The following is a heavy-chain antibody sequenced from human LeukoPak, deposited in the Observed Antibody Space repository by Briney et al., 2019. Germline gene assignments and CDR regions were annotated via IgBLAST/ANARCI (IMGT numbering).Heavy chain of an antibody. V-gene: IGHV3-23*01. CDR2: ISGSGRVT. CDR1: GFTFSSFP. D-gene: IGHD6-19*01. J-gene: IGHJ3*02. Sequence: GGSLRLSCAASGFTFSSFPMSWVRQAPGKGLEWVSTISGSGRVTYYADSVKGRFTISRDNSKNTLYLQMNSLRAEDTAVYYCARDSSGWYGYAFDIWGQGTMVTVSS. CDR3: ARDSSGWYGYAFDI.